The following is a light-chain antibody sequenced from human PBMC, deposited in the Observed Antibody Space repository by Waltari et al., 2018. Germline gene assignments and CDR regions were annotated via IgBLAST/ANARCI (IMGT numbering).Light chain of an antibody. CDR3: CSYAGSSTFVV. CDR2: DVS. V-gene: IGLV2-23*02. J-gene: IGLJ2*01. Sequence: QSALTQPASVSGSPGQSITISCTGTSSDVGGCTYVSWYQQHPGKAPKLMIYDVSKRPSGVSNRFSGSKSGNTASLTISGLQAEDEADYYCCSYAGSSTFVVFGGGTKLTVL. CDR1: SSDVGGCTY.